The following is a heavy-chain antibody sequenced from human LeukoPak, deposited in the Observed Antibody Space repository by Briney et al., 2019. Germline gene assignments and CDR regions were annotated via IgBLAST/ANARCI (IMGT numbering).Heavy chain of an antibody. CDR2: ISSSGNTI. CDR3: AREGADYYDSSGYPY. V-gene: IGHV3-11*01. Sequence: GGSLRLSCAASGFTVTDYYMTWIRQAPGKGLVWVSYISSSGNTIYYGDFVKGRFTISRDNAKNSLVLQMNSLRAEDTAVYYCAREGADYYDSSGYPYWGQGTLVTVSS. CDR1: GFTVTDYY. J-gene: IGHJ4*02. D-gene: IGHD3-22*01.